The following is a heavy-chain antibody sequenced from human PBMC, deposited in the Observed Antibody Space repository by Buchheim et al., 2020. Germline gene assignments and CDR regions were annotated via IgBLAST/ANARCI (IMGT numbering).Heavy chain of an antibody. V-gene: IGHV3-7*03. D-gene: IGHD4-23*01. CDR3: ARHGNNNFDA. J-gene: IGHJ4*02. CDR2: INVDGSGK. Sequence: EVQLVESGGGLVQPGGSLRLSCVASGFTFKTEWMSWARQAPGKGLEWVANINVDGSGKYYVDSVKGRFTVSRDNAKNSLYLQMSSLRAEDTAIYYCARHGNNNFDAWGRGTL. CDR1: GFTFKTEW.